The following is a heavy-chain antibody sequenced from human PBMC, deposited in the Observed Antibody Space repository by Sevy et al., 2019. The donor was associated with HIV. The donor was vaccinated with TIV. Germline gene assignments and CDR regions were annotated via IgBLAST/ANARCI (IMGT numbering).Heavy chain of an antibody. CDR2: ISTYNTVR. V-gene: IGHV1-18*01. CDR1: GYTFTSYG. J-gene: IGHJ5*02. D-gene: IGHD6-19*01. CDR3: ARSTQVAGRSNWFDP. Sequence: ASVKVSCKASGYTFTSYGISWVRQAPGQGLEWMGWISTYNTVRNSAQKFHDRVTMTIDTSTSTAYMELRSLGSDDTALYYCARSTQVAGRSNWFDPWGQGTLVTVSS.